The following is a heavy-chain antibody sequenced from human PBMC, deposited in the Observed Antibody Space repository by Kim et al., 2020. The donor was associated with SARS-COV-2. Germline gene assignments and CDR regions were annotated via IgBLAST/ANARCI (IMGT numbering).Heavy chain of an antibody. CDR3: ARGGGQYYSV. CDR2: IKPDGSEK. J-gene: IGHJ4*02. V-gene: IGHV3-7*01. D-gene: IGHD3-10*01. CDR1: GFPFTTYY. Sequence: GGSLRLSCAASGFPFTTYYMTWVRQAPGKGLEWVANIKPDGSEKSYVDSVKGRFTISRDNAKSSVHLQMNSLRGEDTVVYYCARGGGQYYSVWGLGTLVT.